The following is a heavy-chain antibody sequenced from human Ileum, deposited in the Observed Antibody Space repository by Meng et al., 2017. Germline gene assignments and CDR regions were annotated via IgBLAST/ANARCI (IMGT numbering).Heavy chain of an antibody. CDR2: ISSSGSSI. V-gene: IGHV3-48*03. J-gene: IGHJ6*02. CDR3: ARDTAVAGTFLYYGMDV. CDR1: GFTFSSYE. D-gene: IGHD6-19*01. Sequence: GESLKISCAASGFTFSSYEMNWVRQAPGKGLEWVSHISSSGSSIHYADSVRGRFTISRDNAKNSLYLQMNSLRAEDTAVYYCARDTAVAGTFLYYGMDVWGQGTTVTVSS.